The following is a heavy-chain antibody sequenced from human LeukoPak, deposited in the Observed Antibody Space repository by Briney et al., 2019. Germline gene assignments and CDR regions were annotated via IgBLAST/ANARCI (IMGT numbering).Heavy chain of an antibody. Sequence: PSETLSLTCTVSGGSISSSSYYWGWIRQPPGKGLEWIGSIYYSGSTYYNPSLKSRVTISVDTSKNQFSLKLSSVTAADTAVYYCARESHSSGWYDYWGQGTLVTVSS. CDR3: ARESHSSGWYDY. V-gene: IGHV4-39*07. CDR1: GGSISSSSYY. D-gene: IGHD6-19*01. CDR2: IYYSGST. J-gene: IGHJ4*02.